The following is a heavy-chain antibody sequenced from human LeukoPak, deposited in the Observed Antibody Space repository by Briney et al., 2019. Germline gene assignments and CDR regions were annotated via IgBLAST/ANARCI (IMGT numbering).Heavy chain of an antibody. D-gene: IGHD6-19*01. Sequence: GGSLRLSCAASGFTFSSYAMRWVRQAPGKGLEWVSAISGSGGSTYYADSVKGRFTISRDTSKNTLYLQMSSLRAEDTAVYYCAKEPTNVAVAGSSDYWGGGTLVTVSS. J-gene: IGHJ4*02. V-gene: IGHV3-23*01. CDR1: GFTFSSYA. CDR3: AKEPTNVAVAGSSDY. CDR2: ISGSGGST.